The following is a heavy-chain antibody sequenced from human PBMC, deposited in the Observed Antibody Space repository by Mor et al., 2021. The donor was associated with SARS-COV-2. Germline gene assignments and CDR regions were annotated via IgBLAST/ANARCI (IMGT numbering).Heavy chain of an antibody. D-gene: IGHD3-16*01. Sequence: GKALEWLARIDWEDDKKFSTSLKTRLSISKDTSKNQVVLTMTNMDPADTATYYCARNDLDFGVGGWFDTWGQGILVT. V-gene: IGHV2-70*11. J-gene: IGHJ5*02. CDR3: ARNDLDFGVGGWFDT. CDR2: IDWEDDK.